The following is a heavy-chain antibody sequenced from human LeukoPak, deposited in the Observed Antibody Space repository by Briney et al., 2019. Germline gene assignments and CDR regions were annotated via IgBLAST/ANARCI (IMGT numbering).Heavy chain of an antibody. J-gene: IGHJ3*02. CDR3: ARHVTISGPYDASDI. D-gene: IGHD5-24*01. Sequence: PSETLSLTCTVSGDSISSYYWSWIRQPPGKGLEWIGYIYYSGGTDYNPSLKSRVTISVDTSKNQFSLKLRSVTAADTAVYYCARHVTISGPYDASDIWGQGTTVTVSP. V-gene: IGHV4-59*08. CDR2: IYYSGGT. CDR1: GDSISSYY.